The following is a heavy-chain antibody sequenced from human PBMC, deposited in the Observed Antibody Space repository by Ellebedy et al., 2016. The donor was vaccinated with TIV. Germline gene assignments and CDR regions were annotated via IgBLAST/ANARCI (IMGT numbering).Heavy chain of an antibody. CDR1: GFTFSSYG. Sequence: GESLKISXAASGFTFSSYGMHWVRQAPGKGLEWVAVIWYDGSNKYYADSVKGRFTISRDNSKNTLYLQMNSLRAEDTAVYYCALPTGDYVSYYYYYGMDVWGQGTTVTVSS. CDR3: ALPTGDYVSYYYYYGMDV. J-gene: IGHJ6*02. CDR2: IWYDGSNK. V-gene: IGHV3-33*01. D-gene: IGHD4-17*01.